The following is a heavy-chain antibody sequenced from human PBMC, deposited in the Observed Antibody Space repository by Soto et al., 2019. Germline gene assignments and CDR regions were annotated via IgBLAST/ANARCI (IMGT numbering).Heavy chain of an antibody. CDR3: ARQGAYFHESSGYEFDY. J-gene: IGHJ4*02. Sequence: SETLSLTCTVSGGSITSSSYYWGWIRQPPGKGLEWIGSIYYSGSTYYNPSLKSRVSTSVDTSKNQFSLKLSSVTAADTAVYHCARQGAYFHESSGYEFDYWGQGTLVTVSS. D-gene: IGHD3-22*01. CDR1: GGSITSSSYY. CDR2: IYYSGST. V-gene: IGHV4-39*01.